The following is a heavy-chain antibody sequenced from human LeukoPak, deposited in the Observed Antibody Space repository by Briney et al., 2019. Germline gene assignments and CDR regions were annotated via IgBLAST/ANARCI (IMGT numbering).Heavy chain of an antibody. CDR2: ISHTGTTM. CDR3: AKGWGGSLTDVYMDV. Sequence: GGSLRLSCAASGFTFSDHYMSWIRQAPGKGLEWVSYISHTGTTMYYADSVKGRFTLSRDNARNSLYLQMNSLRAEDMALYYCAKGWGGSLTDVYMDVWGKGTTVTVSS. J-gene: IGHJ6*03. D-gene: IGHD3-16*01. CDR1: GFTFSDHY. V-gene: IGHV3-11*01.